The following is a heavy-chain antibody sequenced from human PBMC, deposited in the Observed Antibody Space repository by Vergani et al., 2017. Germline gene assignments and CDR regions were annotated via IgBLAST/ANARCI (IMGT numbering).Heavy chain of an antibody. Sequence: QVPLVQSGAEVKKPGASGKVSCKASGYTFTSYAMHWVRQAPGQRLEWMGWINASNGNTKYSQKFQGRVTITRDTSASTAYMELSSLRSEDTAVYYCASLTTNPTSYYYYYGMDVWGQGP. D-gene: IGHD3-22*01. J-gene: IGHJ6*02. CDR3: ASLTTNPTSYYYYYGMDV. CDR2: INASNGNT. CDR1: GYTFTSYA. V-gene: IGHV1-3*01.